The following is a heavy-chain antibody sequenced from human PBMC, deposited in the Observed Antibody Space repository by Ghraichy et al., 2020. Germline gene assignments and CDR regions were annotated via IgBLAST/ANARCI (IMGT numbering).Heavy chain of an antibody. V-gene: IGHV1-2*04. CDR3: ARDPFCSSTNCYDSGAFDI. J-gene: IGHJ3*02. D-gene: IGHD2-2*01. CDR2: INPNSGGT. CDR1: GYTFTGYY. Sequence: ASVKVSCKASGYTFTGYYIHWVRQAPGQGLEWMGWINPNSGGTNYAQKFQGWVTMTRDTSISTAYMELSRLRSDDTAVYYCARDPFCSSTNCYDSGAFDIWGQGTLVTVSS.